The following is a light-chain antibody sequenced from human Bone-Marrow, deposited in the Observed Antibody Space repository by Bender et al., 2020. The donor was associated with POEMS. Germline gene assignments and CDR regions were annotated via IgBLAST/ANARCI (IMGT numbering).Light chain of an antibody. J-gene: IGLJ2*01. V-gene: IGLV3-1*01. CDR3: QAWNTYSVI. Sequence: SYELTQPPSVSVSPGQTASITCSGDDLGDKYVAWYQQKPGQSPVLVIYQDTKRPSAILERFSGSNSGNTAALTISGTQAMDEADYYCQAWNTYSVIFGGGTKLTVL. CDR1: DLGDKY. CDR2: QDT.